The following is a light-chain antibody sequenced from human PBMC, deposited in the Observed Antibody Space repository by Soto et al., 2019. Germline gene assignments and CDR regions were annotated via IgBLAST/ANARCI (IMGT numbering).Light chain of an antibody. CDR1: QSSSSY. Sequence: IQMSQSAATLSASVGDRVTITCRASQSSSSYFNWYQQKPGKAPKLLIYAASSLQSGVPSRFSGSGSGTDFTLTISSLQPEDFATYYCQQSYSTPITFGQRTRLEI. V-gene: IGKV1-39*01. CDR2: AAS. CDR3: QQSYSTPIT. J-gene: IGKJ5*01.